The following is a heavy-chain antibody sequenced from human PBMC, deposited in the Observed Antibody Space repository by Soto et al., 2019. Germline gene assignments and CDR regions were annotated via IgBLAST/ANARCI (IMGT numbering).Heavy chain of an antibody. V-gene: IGHV1-2*02. Sequence: QVQLVQSGAEVKKSGASVKVSCKASGYTFTGHYIHWVRQAPGQGPEWMGEIGPNSGDTKYAQKFQGRVTMTRDTSITTVYMELSNLSPDDTAVYYCGRGLSGELVVFYWGQGTLVTVYS. CDR3: GRGLSGELVVFY. J-gene: IGHJ4*02. CDR1: GYTFTGHY. D-gene: IGHD7-27*01. CDR2: IGPNSGDT.